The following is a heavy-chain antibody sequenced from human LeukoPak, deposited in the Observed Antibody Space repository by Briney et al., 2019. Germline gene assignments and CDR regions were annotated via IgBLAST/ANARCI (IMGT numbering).Heavy chain of an antibody. CDR1: GGSISSSSYY. CDR2: IYYSGST. D-gene: IGHD3-22*01. V-gene: IGHV4-39*07. J-gene: IGHJ4*02. CDR3: ARVPKYYYDSSGSVDY. Sequence: SETLSLTCTVSGGSISSSSYYWGWIRQPPGKGLEWIGSIYYSGSTYYNPSLKSRVTISVDTSKNQFSLKLSSVTAADTAVYYCARVPKYYYDSSGSVDYWGQGTLVTVSS.